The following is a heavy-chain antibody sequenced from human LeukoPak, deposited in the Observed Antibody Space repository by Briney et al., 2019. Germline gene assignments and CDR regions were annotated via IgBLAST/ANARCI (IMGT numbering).Heavy chain of an antibody. J-gene: IGHJ4*02. CDR3: ARDDLGIDY. CDR2: IYSGGNT. D-gene: IGHD7-27*01. CDR1: GFTVSSNY. Sequence: SGGSLRLSYAASGFTVSSNYMSWVRQAPGKGLEWVSVIYSGGNTYYADSVKGRFTISRDNSKNTVYLQMNNLRAEDTALYYCARDDLGIDYWGQGTLVTVSS. V-gene: IGHV3-53*01.